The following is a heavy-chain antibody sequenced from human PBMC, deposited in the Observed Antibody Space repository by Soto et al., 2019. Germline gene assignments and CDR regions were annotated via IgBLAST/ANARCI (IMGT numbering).Heavy chain of an antibody. J-gene: IGHJ4*02. CDR2: IFWDADK. Sequence: QITLNESGPKVVGPTETLTLTCRFSGFSLTTSGVCVGWIRQSPGKAPEWLALIFWDADKRYSASLKSSLTIPQAASENLVVLTVSCLDPTDTASYYCAHRVLRTVFGLVTTTAIYFVFWGQGTPVAVSS. CDR1: GFSLTTSGVC. V-gene: IGHV2-5*02. CDR3: AHRVLRTVFGLVTTTAIYFVF. D-gene: IGHD3-3*01.